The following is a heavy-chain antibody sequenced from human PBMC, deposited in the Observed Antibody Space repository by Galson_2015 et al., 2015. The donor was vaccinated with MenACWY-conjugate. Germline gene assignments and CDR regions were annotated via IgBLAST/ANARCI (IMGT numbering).Heavy chain of an antibody. CDR1: GFTLSGYW. V-gene: IGHV3-7*03. J-gene: IGHJ4*02. D-gene: IGHD4-17*01. Sequence: SLRLSCAASGFTLSGYWMAWVRQAPGEGPEWVANIRQDGSETYYVDSVKGRFTISRDNAKNSLYLQMNSLRAEDTAVYYCATSTVTTDLQPFDYWGQGTLVTVSS. CDR2: IRQDGSET. CDR3: ATSTVTTDLQPFDY.